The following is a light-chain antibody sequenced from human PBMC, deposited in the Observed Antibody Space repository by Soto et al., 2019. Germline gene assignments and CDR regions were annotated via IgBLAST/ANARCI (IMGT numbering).Light chain of an antibody. CDR3: RQYGRSLGFA. CDR2: GAS. CDR1: QSVSNNF. J-gene: IGKJ4*01. Sequence: EIVLTQSPGTLSLSPGERATLSCRASQSVSNNFLAWYQEKPGQAPRLLIYGASTRATGIPDRFSGSGSGTDFTLTISRLEPEDLAVYCCRQYGRSLGFAFGGLTKVDIK. V-gene: IGKV3-20*01.